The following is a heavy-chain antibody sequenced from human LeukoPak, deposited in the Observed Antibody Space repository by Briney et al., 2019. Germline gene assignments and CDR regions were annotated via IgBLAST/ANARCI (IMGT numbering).Heavy chain of an antibody. Sequence: SGTLSLTCAVSGGSLSSGGYSWSWIRQPPGTGLEWIGYIYHSGSTYYNPSLKSRVTISVDTSKNQFSLKLSSVTAADTAVYYCARGRVVRGVIIKPGYYFDYWGQGTLVTVSS. J-gene: IGHJ4*02. CDR3: ARGRVVRGVIIKPGYYFDY. CDR2: IYHSGST. V-gene: IGHV4-30-2*01. CDR1: GGSLSSGGYS. D-gene: IGHD3-10*01.